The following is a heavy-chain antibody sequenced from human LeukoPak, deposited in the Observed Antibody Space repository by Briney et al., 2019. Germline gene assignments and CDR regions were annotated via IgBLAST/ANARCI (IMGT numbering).Heavy chain of an antibody. V-gene: IGHV4-61*02. D-gene: IGHD5-12*01. J-gene: IGHJ3*02. CDR3: AREWQYAFDI. CDR1: GGSISSGSYY. Sequence: SETLSLTCTVSGGSISSGSYYWSWIRQPAGKGLEWIGRIYTSGSTNYNPSLKSRVTISVDTSKNQFSLKLSSVTAADTAVYYCAREWQYAFDIWGQGTMVTVSS. CDR2: IYTSGST.